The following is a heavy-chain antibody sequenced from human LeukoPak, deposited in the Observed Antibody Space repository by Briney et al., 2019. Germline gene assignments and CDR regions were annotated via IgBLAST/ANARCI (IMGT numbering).Heavy chain of an antibody. V-gene: IGHV3-23*01. Sequence: GGSLRLSCAASGFTFSSYAMSWVRQAPGKGLEWVSAISGSGGSTYYADSVKGRFTISRDNSKNTLYLRMNSLRAEDTAVYYCAKDPVHIVATSWGQGTLVTVSS. CDR3: AKDPVHIVATS. CDR1: GFTFSSYA. D-gene: IGHD5-12*01. J-gene: IGHJ5*02. CDR2: ISGSGGST.